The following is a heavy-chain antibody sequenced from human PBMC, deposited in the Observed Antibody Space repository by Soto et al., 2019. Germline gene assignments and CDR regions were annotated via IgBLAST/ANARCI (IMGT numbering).Heavy chain of an antibody. CDR1: GFTFGSYA. CDR2: ISGTGDSS. CDR3: AKDNGNYGSGSFSH. V-gene: IGHV3-23*04. Sequence: EVQLVESGGALVQPGGSLRISCVGSGFTFGSYAMSWVRQAPGKGLEWVSLISGTGDSSEYANSVKGRFTISRDYSKTTVFLQMNSLRAEDTAVYFCAKDNGNYGSGSFSHWGQGTLVTVSS. J-gene: IGHJ4*02. D-gene: IGHD3-10*01.